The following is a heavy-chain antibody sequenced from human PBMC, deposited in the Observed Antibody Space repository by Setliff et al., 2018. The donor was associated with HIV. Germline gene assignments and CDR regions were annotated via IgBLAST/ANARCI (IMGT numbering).Heavy chain of an antibody. D-gene: IGHD3-10*01. CDR1: GGSISSSSYY. V-gene: IGHV4-39*01. CDR3: ARGGSGNRYMDV. Sequence: SETLSLTCTVSGGSISSSSYYWGWIRQPPGKGLEWIGSIYYSGSTYYNPSPKSRVTISVDTSKNQFSLKLSSVTAADTAVYYCARGGSGNRYMDVWGKGTTVTVSS. CDR2: IYYSGST. J-gene: IGHJ6*03.